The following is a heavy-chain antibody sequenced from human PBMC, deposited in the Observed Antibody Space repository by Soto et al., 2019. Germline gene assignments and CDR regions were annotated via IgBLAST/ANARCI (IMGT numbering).Heavy chain of an antibody. V-gene: IGHV3-23*01. Sequence: EVQLLESGGGLVQPGGSLRLSCAASGFTLSNYAMTWVRQAPGKGLEWVSSISVSGGSTNYADSVKGRFTISRDNSKNTLYLQINSLRADDTAVYYCAKDPLYGLDVWGQGTTVTVSS. J-gene: IGHJ6*02. CDR3: AKDPLYGLDV. CDR2: ISVSGGST. CDR1: GFTLSNYA.